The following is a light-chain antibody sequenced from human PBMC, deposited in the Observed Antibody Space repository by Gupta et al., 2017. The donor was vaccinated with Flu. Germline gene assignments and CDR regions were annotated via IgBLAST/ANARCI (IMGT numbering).Light chain of an antibody. CDR3: QQYNSYSWT. V-gene: IGKV1-5*03. J-gene: IGKJ1*01. CDR2: KAS. Sequence: PSALSASVGDRGTITCRASQSVSSWLAWYQQKPGKAPKVLIYKASSLESGVPSRFSGSGSGTEFTLTISSLQPDDFATYYCQQYNSYSWTFGQGTKVEIK. CDR1: QSVSSW.